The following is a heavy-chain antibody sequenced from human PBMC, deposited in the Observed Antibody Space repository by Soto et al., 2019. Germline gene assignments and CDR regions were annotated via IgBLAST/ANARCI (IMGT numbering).Heavy chain of an antibody. CDR3: ARERPDGARLDP. J-gene: IGHJ5*02. Sequence: SETLSLTCTVSGGPISSGDYYWSWIRQPPGKGLEWIGYIYYSGSTYYNPSLKSRVIISVDTSKNQFSLKLSSVTAADTAVYYCARERPDGARLDPWGQGTLVTVSS. CDR2: IYYSGST. CDR1: GGPISSGDYY. V-gene: IGHV4-30-4*01. D-gene: IGHD6-6*01.